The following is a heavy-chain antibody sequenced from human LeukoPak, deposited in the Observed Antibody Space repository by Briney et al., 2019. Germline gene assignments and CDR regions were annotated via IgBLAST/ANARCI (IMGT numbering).Heavy chain of an antibody. J-gene: IGHJ4*02. Sequence: PSETLSLTCAVYGGSFSGYYWSWIRQPPGKGLEWIGEINHSGSTNYNPSLKSRVTISVDTSKNQFSLKLSSVTAADTAVYYCARVSSGRITIFGVVTVQPVGYFDYWGQGTLVTVSS. D-gene: IGHD3-3*01. V-gene: IGHV4-34*01. CDR1: GGSFSGYY. CDR2: INHSGST. CDR3: ARVSSGRITIFGVVTVQPVGYFDY.